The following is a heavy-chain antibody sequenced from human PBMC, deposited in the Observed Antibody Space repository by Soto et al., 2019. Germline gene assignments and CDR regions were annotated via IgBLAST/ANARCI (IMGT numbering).Heavy chain of an antibody. V-gene: IGHV3-7*01. J-gene: IGHJ6*02. D-gene: IGHD2-15*01. CDR2: RKQDGREK. Sequence: GGSLRLSCAAAGFTFSNYWMNWVRQAPGKGQEWVDKRKQDGREKYFGDSVKGRCTISRDNAKNSLYLQMNSLRAEDTAVYYCARALGRPAAGYFYYYAMDVWGQGTTVAVSS. CDR3: ARALGRPAAGYFYYYAMDV. CDR1: GFTFSNYW.